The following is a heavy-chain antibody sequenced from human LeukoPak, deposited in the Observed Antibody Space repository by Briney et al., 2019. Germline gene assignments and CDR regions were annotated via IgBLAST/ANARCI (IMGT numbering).Heavy chain of an antibody. D-gene: IGHD3-10*02. CDR1: GFTFSSYE. J-gene: IGHJ6*04. CDR3: AELGITMIGGV. CDR2: ISSSGSTI. Sequence: GGSLRLSCAASGFTFSSYEMNWVRQAPGKGRGWVSYISSSGSTIYYADSVKGRFTSSRDNAKNSLYLQMNSLRAEDTAVYYCAELGITMIGGVWGKGTTVTISS. V-gene: IGHV3-48*03.